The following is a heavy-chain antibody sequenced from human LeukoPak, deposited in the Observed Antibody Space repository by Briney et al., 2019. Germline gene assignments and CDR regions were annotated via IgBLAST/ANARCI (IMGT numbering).Heavy chain of an antibody. CDR1: GFTFSSYA. V-gene: IGHV3-30-3*01. CDR2: ISYDGSNK. Sequence: GRSLRLSCAASGFTFSSYAMHWVRQAPGKGLEWVAVISYDGSNKYYADSVKGRFSISRDNSKNTLYLQMNSLRAEDTAVYYCAGAPQNYYGSGTPIFYYYGMDAWGQGTTVTVSS. CDR3: AGAPQNYYGSGTPIFYYYGMDA. D-gene: IGHD3-10*01. J-gene: IGHJ6*02.